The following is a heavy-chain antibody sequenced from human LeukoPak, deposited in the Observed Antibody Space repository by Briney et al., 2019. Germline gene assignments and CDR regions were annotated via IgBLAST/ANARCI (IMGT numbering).Heavy chain of an antibody. CDR3: ARDPYSGYYGDYYYYYMDV. J-gene: IGHJ6*03. D-gene: IGHD5-12*01. CDR1: GFTFSSYG. Sequence: PGRSLRLSCTASGFTFSSYGMHWVRQAPGKGLEWVAVISYDGSNKYYADSVKGRFTISRDNSKNTLYLQMNSLRAEDTAVYYCARDPYSGYYGDYYYYYMDVWGKETTVTISS. CDR2: ISYDGSNK. V-gene: IGHV3-30*03.